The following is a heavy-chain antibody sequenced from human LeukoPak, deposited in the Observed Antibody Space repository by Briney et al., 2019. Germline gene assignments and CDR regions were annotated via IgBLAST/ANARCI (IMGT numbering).Heavy chain of an antibody. V-gene: IGHV3-23*01. CDR1: GFTFSSYA. CDR2: ISGSGDST. CDR3: ARAIGKSEGY. Sequence: GGSLRLSCAASGFTFSSYAMSWVRQAPGKGLEWVSAISGSGDSTYYADSVKGRFTISRDNSKNTLYLQMDSLRAEDTAVYYCARAIGKSEGYWGQGTLVTVSS. D-gene: IGHD4-23*01. J-gene: IGHJ4*02.